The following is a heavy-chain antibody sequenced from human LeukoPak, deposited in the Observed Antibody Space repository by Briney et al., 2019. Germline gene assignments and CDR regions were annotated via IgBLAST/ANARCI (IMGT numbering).Heavy chain of an antibody. CDR1: GYTFTGYY. Sequence: GASVKVSCTASGYTFTGYYMHWVRQAPGQGLEWMGWISAYNGNTNYAQKLQGRVTMTTDTSTSTAYMELRSLRSDDTAVYYCARSPGSSWYSPYYYYYYMDVWGKGTTVTISS. V-gene: IGHV1-18*04. J-gene: IGHJ6*03. CDR3: ARSPGSSWYSPYYYYYYMDV. CDR2: ISAYNGNT. D-gene: IGHD6-13*01.